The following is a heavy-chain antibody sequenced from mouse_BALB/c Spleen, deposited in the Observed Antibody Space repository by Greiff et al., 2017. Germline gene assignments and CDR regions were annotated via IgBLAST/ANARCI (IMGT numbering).Heavy chain of an antibody. J-gene: IGHJ4*01. Sequence: VKLQESGAELVRPGTSVKVSCKASGYAFTNYLIEWVKQRPGQGLEWIGVINPGSGGTNYNEKFKGKATLTADKSSSTAYMQLSSLTSDDSAVYFCARGSRDYAMDYWGQGTSVTVSS. CDR3: ARGSRDYAMDY. CDR1: GYAFTNYL. V-gene: IGHV1-54*01. D-gene: IGHD1-1*01. CDR2: INPGSGGT.